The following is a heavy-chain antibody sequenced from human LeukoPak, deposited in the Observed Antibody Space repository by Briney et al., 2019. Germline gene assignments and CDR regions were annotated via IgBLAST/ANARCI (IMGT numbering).Heavy chain of an antibody. J-gene: IGHJ5*02. CDR1: GGSISSGDYY. V-gene: IGHV4-30-4*01. D-gene: IGHD2-2*01. CDR3: ARHRIVVVPAAVGDPSTGTNWFDP. Sequence: SETLSLTCTVSGGSISSGDYYWSWIRQPPGKGLEWIGYIYYSGSTYYNPSLKSRVTISVDTSKNQFSLKLSSVTAADTAVYYCARHRIVVVPAAVGDPSTGTNWFDPWGQGTLVTVSS. CDR2: IYYSGST.